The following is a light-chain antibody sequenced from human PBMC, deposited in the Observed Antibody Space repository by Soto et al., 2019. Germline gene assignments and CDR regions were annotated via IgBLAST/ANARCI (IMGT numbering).Light chain of an antibody. CDR3: SSYAASDNFVV. CDR1: SSDVGGYNY. V-gene: IGLV2-8*01. J-gene: IGLJ2*01. CDR2: EVY. Sequence: QSALTQPASVSGSPGQSITISCTGTSSDVGGYNYVSWYQQHPGKAPKLIIYEVYKRPSGVPDRFSGSKSVNTASLTVSGLQAEDEADYYCSSYAASDNFVVFGGGTKLTVL.